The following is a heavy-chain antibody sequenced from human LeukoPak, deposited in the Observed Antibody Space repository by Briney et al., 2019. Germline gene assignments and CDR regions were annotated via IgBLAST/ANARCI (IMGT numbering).Heavy chain of an antibody. CDR1: GGSISSYY. CDR3: ASHTYYYGSGLTFDY. J-gene: IGHJ4*02. CDR2: IYYSGST. V-gene: IGHV4-59*08. D-gene: IGHD3-10*01. Sequence: PSETLSLTCTVSGGSISSYYWSWIRQPPGKGPEWIGYIYYSGSTNYNPSLKSRVTISVDTSKNQFSLKLSSVTAADTAVYYCASHTYYYGSGLTFDYWGQGTLVTVSS.